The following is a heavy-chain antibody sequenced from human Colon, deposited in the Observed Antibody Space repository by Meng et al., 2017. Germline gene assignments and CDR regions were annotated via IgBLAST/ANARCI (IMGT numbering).Heavy chain of an antibody. CDR3: ARGSGYDILAGYYDY. CDR2: ISSNGGST. D-gene: IGHD3-9*01. Sequence: WGSLRLSCAASGFSFSDYPMHWVRQAPGKGLEHVSAISSNGGSTWYADSVKGRFSISRDNFKNTLYLQMGSLRVEDMAVYYCARGSGYDILAGYYDYWGQGTLVTVSS. V-gene: IGHV3-64*02. J-gene: IGHJ4*02. CDR1: GFSFSDYP.